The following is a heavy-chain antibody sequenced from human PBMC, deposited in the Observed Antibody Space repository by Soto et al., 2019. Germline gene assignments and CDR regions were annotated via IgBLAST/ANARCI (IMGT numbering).Heavy chain of an antibody. CDR3: ARGINYYDSGDDAFDI. Sequence: QVQQVQSGAEVKKPGASVKVSCKASGDTFTSYDITWVRQATGQGLEWMGWMNPNSGNTGYAQKFQGRVTMPRNTSISTAYMELSSLRSEDTAVYYCARGINYYDSGDDAFDIWGQGTMVTVSS. V-gene: IGHV1-8*01. D-gene: IGHD3-10*01. J-gene: IGHJ3*02. CDR1: GDTFTSYD. CDR2: MNPNSGNT.